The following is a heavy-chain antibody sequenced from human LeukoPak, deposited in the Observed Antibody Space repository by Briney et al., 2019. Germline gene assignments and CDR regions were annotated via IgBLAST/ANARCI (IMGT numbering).Heavy chain of an antibody. D-gene: IGHD1-26*01. CDR1: GYTFTSYG. Sequence: ASVKVSCKASGYTFTSYGISWVRQAPGQGLEWMGWISPYNGDTDYAQKLQGRVTMTTDTSTSIAYMDLGSLRSDDTAVYYCARVKWEPNNSWDYYYYMDVWGKGTTVTISS. CDR3: ARVKWEPNNSWDYYYYMDV. CDR2: ISPYNGDT. V-gene: IGHV1-18*01. J-gene: IGHJ6*03.